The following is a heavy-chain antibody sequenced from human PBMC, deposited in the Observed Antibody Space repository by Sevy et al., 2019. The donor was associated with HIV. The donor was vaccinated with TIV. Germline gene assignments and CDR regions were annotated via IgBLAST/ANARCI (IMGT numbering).Heavy chain of an antibody. CDR1: GFTFNKYS. J-gene: IGHJ4*02. CDR2: LSFGCGQI. Sequence: GGSLRLSCVASGFTFNKYSMSWVRQAPGKGLERVSTLSFGCGQINYADSVKGPFTISRDDSKNTLYLQMNSLRAEDTAVYYCAREGCTRPHDFWGQGTLVTVSS. CDR3: AREGCTRPHDF. V-gene: IGHV3-23*01. D-gene: IGHD2-8*01.